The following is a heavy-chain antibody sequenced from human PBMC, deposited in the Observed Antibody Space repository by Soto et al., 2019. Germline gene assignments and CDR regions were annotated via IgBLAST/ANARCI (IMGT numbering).Heavy chain of an antibody. CDR1: GFTFSSYA. Sequence: GGSLRLSCAASGFTFSSYAMSWVRQAPGKGLEWVSAISGSGGSTYYADSVKARFTISRDNSKNTLYQQMNSLRAEDTAVYYCAKDTYSSGWPTDAFDIWGQGTMVTVSS. V-gene: IGHV3-23*01. D-gene: IGHD6-19*01. CDR3: AKDTYSSGWPTDAFDI. J-gene: IGHJ3*02. CDR2: ISGSGGST.